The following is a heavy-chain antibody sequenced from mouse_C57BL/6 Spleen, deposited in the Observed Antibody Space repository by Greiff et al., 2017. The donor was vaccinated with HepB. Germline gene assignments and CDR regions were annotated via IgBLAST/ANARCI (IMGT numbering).Heavy chain of an antibody. D-gene: IGHD1-1*01. V-gene: IGHV3-6*01. CDR1: GYSITSGYY. CDR2: ISYDGSN. CDR3: ARDPVITTVASY. Sequence: DVQLQESGPGLVKPSQSLSLTCSVTGYSITSGYYWNWIRQFPGNKLEWMGYISYDGSNNYNPSLKNRISITRDTSKNQFFLKLNSVTTEDTATYYCARDPVITTVASYWGQGTLVTVSA. J-gene: IGHJ3*01.